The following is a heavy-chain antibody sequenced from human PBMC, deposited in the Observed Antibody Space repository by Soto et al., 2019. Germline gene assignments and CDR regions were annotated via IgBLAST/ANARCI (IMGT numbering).Heavy chain of an antibody. CDR2: FDPEDGET. CDR1: GHTLTELS. CDR3: AAGGTRWLHAPFDY. Sequence: QVQLVQSGAEVKKPGASVKVSGKVSGHTLTELSMHWVRLAPGKGLEWMGGFDPEDGETISAQKFQGRVTMTEDTSTDSTYLELSSLRSEDTAVYYCAAGGTRWLHAPFDYWGQGTLVTISS. D-gene: IGHD1-1*01. J-gene: IGHJ4*02. V-gene: IGHV1-24*01.